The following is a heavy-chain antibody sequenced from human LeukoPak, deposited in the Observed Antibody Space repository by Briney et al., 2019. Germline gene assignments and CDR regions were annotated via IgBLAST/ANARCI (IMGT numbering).Heavy chain of an antibody. J-gene: IGHJ3*02. Sequence: SETLSLTCTVSGGSISSSSYYWGWIRQPPGKGLEWIGSIYYSGSTYYNPSLKSRVTISVDTSKNQFSLKLSSVTAADTAVYYCARDRGDSDAFDIWGQGTMVTVSS. V-gene: IGHV4-39*07. CDR1: GGSISSSSYY. D-gene: IGHD2-21*02. CDR3: ARDRGDSDAFDI. CDR2: IYYSGST.